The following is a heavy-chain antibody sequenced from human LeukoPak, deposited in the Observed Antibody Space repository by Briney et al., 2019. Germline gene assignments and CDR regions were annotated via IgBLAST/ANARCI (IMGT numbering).Heavy chain of an antibody. Sequence: KPGGSLRLSCAASGFTFSSYSMNWVRQAPGKGLEWVSSISSSSSYIYYVDSVKGRFTISRDNAKNSLYLQMNSLRAEDTAVYYCASRYSDSWYYFDYWGQGTLVTVSS. D-gene: IGHD6-13*01. J-gene: IGHJ4*01. CDR3: ASRYSDSWYYFDY. V-gene: IGHV3-21*01. CDR2: ISSSSSYI. CDR1: GFTFSSYS.